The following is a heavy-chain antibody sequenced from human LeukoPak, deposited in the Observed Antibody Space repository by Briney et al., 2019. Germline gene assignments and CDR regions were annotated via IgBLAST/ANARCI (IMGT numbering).Heavy chain of an antibody. Sequence: PGGSLRLSCAASGFTFSSNGMHWVRQAPGKGLEWVAFIRNDGNNKKYADSVKGRFTISRDNSKNTLYLQMNSLRAEDTAVYYCARDWDTSSLYLVNWGQGTLVTVSS. CDR3: ARDWDTSSLYLVN. V-gene: IGHV3-30*02. D-gene: IGHD3-16*01. CDR2: IRNDGNNK. J-gene: IGHJ4*02. CDR1: GFTFSSNG.